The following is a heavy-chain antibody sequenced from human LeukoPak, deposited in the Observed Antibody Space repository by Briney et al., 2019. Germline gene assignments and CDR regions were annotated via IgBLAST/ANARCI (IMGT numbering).Heavy chain of an antibody. Sequence: GGSLRLSCAASGFTFSDYHMSWIRQAPGKGLEWVSYISSSGSTIYYADSVKGRFTISRDNAKNSLYLQMNSLRAEDTAVYYCARDLRRADDAFDIWGQGTMVTVSS. V-gene: IGHV3-11*04. CDR3: ARDLRRADDAFDI. CDR2: ISSSGSTI. CDR1: GFTFSDYH. J-gene: IGHJ3*02.